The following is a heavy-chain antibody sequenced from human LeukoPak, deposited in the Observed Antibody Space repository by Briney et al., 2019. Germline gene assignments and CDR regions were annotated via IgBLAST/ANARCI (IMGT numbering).Heavy chain of an antibody. CDR2: INHSGST. CDR3: AREPTVTTGFDY. V-gene: IGHV4-34*01. D-gene: IGHD4-11*01. J-gene: IGHJ4*02. Sequence: SSETLSLTCAVYGGSFSGYYWSWIRQPPGKGLEWIGEINHSGSTNYNPSLKSRVTISVDKSKNQFSLKLSSVTAADTAVYYCAREPTVTTGFDYWGQGTLVTVSS. CDR1: GGSFSGYY.